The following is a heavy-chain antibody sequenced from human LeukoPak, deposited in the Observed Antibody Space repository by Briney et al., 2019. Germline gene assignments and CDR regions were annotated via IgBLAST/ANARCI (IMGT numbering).Heavy chain of an antibody. CDR1: GYTFSSYS. D-gene: IGHD5-12*01. Sequence: PGGSLRLFCAACGYTFSSYSMNWVRQAPGKGLEWFSSISSSSSSYIYYADSVKGRFTISRDNAKISLYLQMNSLRAEDTAVYYCARANRVDIVATRLPDRIDYWGQGTLVTVSS. J-gene: IGHJ4*02. V-gene: IGHV3-21*01. CDR3: ARANRVDIVATRLPDRIDY. CDR2: ISSSSSSYI.